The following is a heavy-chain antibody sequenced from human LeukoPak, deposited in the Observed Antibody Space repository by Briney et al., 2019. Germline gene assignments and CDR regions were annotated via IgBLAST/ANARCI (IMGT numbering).Heavy chain of an antibody. CDR2: ISYDGSSK. J-gene: IGHJ4*02. CDR3: AGVYDFWSAFDY. CDR1: GFTFSSYA. Sequence: PGRSLRLSCAASGFTFSSYAMHWVRQAPGKGLEWVAVISYDGSSKYYADSVKGRFTISRDNSKNTLYLQMNSLRAEDTAVYYCAGVYDFWSAFDYWGQGTLVTVSS. V-gene: IGHV3-30-3*01. D-gene: IGHD3-3*01.